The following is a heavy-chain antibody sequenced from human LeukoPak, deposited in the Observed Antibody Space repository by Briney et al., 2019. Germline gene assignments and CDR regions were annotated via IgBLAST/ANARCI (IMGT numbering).Heavy chain of an antibody. Sequence: PGGSLRLSCAASGFTFSRYGMHWVRQAPGKGLEWVAVIWYDGSNKYYADSVKGRFTISRDNSKNTLYLQMNSLRAEHTAVYYCARDRGACSSTSCYEGAYYYYYGMDVWGQGTTVTVSS. CDR2: IWYDGSNK. V-gene: IGHV3-33*01. CDR3: ARDRGACSSTSCYEGAYYYYYGMDV. J-gene: IGHJ6*02. CDR1: GFTFSRYG. D-gene: IGHD2-2*01.